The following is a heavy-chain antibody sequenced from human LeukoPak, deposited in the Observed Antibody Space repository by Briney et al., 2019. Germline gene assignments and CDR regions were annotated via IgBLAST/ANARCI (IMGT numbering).Heavy chain of an antibody. Sequence: SGGSLRLSCAASGFTFSSYEMNWVRQAPGKGLEWVAYISSSGSTIYYADSVKGRFTISRDNAKNSLYLQMNSLRAEDTAVYYCAELRITLIGGVWGKGTTVNLPS. CDR2: ISSSGSTI. J-gene: IGHJ6*03. V-gene: IGHV3-48*03. CDR3: AELRITLIGGV. D-gene: IGHD3-10*02. CDR1: GFTFSSYE.